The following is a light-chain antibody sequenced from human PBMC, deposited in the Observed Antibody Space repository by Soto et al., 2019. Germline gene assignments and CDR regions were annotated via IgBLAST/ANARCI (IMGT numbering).Light chain of an antibody. CDR2: EVS. CDR3: CSYAGTSTVK. V-gene: IGLV2-11*01. CDR1: RSDVGGYNY. J-gene: IGLJ2*01. Sequence: QSVLTQPRSVSGSLGQSVTISCTGTRSDVGGYNYVSWYQQHPGKAPKHMIFEVSQRPSGVPDRFSGSKSGNTASLTISGLQAEDEADYYCCSYAGTSTVKFGGGTKLTVL.